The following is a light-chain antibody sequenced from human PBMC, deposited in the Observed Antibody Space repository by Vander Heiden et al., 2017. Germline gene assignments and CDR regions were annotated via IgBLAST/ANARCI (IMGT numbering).Light chain of an antibody. Sequence: QSVLTQPPSVSGAPGQTVTISCTGSRSNIVAGYDVHWYQQLPGTAPKLLSYFNSNRPSGVPDRFVGSKAGTSDSLATTVLQAEYEADYYGPSYDSRLSGFVFGGGTKMTVL. CDR1: RSNIVAGYD. V-gene: IGLV1-40*01. CDR3: PSYDSRLSGFV. J-gene: IGLJ2*01. CDR2: FNS.